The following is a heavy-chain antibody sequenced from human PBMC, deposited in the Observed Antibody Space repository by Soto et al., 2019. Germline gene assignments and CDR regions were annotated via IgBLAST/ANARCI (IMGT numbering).Heavy chain of an antibody. CDR3: ASDQRFGEFRDYYYYYMDV. CDR1: GFTFSSYS. Sequence: PGGSLRLSCAASGFTFSSYSMNWVRQAPGKGLEWVSSISSSSSYIYYADSEKGRFTISRDNAKNSLYLQMNSLRAEDTAVYYCASDQRFGEFRDYYYYYMDVWGKGTTVTVSS. J-gene: IGHJ6*03. CDR2: ISSSSSYI. D-gene: IGHD3-10*01. V-gene: IGHV3-21*01.